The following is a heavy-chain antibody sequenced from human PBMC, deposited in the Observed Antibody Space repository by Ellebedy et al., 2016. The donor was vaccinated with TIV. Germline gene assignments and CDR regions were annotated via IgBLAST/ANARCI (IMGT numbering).Heavy chain of an antibody. J-gene: IGHJ3*02. CDR2: INPNSGGT. V-gene: IGHV1-2*02. CDR3: ASDTSGYSSDAFDI. CDR1: GYTFTGYY. Sequence: AASVKVSCKASGYTFTGYYMHWVRHAPGQGLEWMGWINPNSGGTNYAQKFQGRVTVTRDTSISTAYMELSRLRSDDTAVYYCASDTSGYSSDAFDIWGQGTMVTVSS. D-gene: IGHD3-22*01.